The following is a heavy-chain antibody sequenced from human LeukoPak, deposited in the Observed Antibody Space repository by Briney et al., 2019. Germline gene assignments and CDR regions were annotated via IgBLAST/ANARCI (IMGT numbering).Heavy chain of an antibody. J-gene: IGHJ2*01. CDR2: IYSGGST. CDR1: GFTVSSNY. CDR3: ARESYYGSGSIQYFDL. V-gene: IGHV3-53*01. D-gene: IGHD3-10*01. Sequence: PGGSLRLSCAAFGFTVSSNYMSWVRQAPGKGLEWVSLIYSGGSTYYADSVKGRFTISRDNSKNTLYLQMNSLRAEDTAVYYCARESYYGSGSIQYFDLWGRGTLVTVSS.